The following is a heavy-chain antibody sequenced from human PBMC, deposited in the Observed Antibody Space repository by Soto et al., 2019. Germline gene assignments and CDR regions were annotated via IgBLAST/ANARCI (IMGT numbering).Heavy chain of an antibody. V-gene: IGHV1-69*08. Sequence: VQLVQSGAEVKKPGSSVKVSCKASGGTFSTYTITWVREAPGQGLEWMGRIIPIIGIINYAQKFQGRVTISADKFTGTAYMELTGLRSDDTAVYYCAGDPDSHYNDSHASSYPWGHGTLVTVSS. CDR1: GGTFSTYT. D-gene: IGHD4-4*01. CDR2: IIPIIGII. CDR3: AGDPDSHYNDSHASSYP. J-gene: IGHJ5*02.